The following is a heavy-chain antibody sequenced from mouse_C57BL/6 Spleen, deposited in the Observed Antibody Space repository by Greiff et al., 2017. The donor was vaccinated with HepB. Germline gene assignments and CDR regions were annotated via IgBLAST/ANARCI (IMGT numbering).Heavy chain of an antibody. Sequence: VHVKQSGPELVKPGASVKISCKASGYSFTDYNMNWVKQSNGKSLEWIGVINPNYGTTSYNQKFKGKATLTVDQSSSTAYMQLNSLTSEDSAVYYCARAHYGSSYLFAYWGQGTLVTVSA. V-gene: IGHV1-39*01. J-gene: IGHJ3*01. CDR2: INPNYGTT. CDR3: ARAHYGSSYLFAY. CDR1: GYSFTDYN. D-gene: IGHD1-1*01.